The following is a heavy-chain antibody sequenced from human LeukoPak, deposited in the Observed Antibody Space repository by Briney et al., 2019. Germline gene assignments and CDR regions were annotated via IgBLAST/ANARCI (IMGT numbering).Heavy chain of an antibody. J-gene: IGHJ4*02. V-gene: IGHV3-64*01. D-gene: IGHD3-10*01. CDR2: ISSNGGST. Sequence: GGSLRLSCAASGFTFSTYAMHWVRQAPGKGLEYVSAISSNGGSTYYVNSVKGRFTISRDNSKNTLYPQMGSLRAEDMAVYYCARDRSYGSGSSPQYYFDYWGQGTLVTVSS. CDR3: ARDRSYGSGSSPQYYFDY. CDR1: GFTFSTYA.